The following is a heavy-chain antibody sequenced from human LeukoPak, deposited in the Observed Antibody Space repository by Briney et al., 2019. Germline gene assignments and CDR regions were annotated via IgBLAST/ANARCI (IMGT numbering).Heavy chain of an antibody. J-gene: IGHJ6*02. V-gene: IGHV3-48*03. CDR2: ISGSGSNI. CDR3: ARVGSSYNGWDYYYGMDV. Sequence: GGSLRLSCAASGFTFSTYEMNWVRQAPGKGLEWVSYISGSGSNIYYADSVKGRFTISRDNAKNSLYLQMNSLRAEDTAVYYCARVGSSYNGWDYYYGMDVWGQGTTVTVSS. D-gene: IGHD6-13*01. CDR1: GFTFSTYE.